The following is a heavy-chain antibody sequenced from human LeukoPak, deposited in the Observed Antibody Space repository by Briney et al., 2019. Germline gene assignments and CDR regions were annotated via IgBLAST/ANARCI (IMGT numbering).Heavy chain of an antibody. CDR1: GGSISSSSYY. D-gene: IGHD4-11*01. CDR3: ARHGPREVMTTGWFDP. Sequence: SETLSLTCTVSGGSISSSSYYWGWIRQPPGKGLEWIGSIYYSGSAYYNPSLKSRVTISVDTSKNQFSLKLSSVTAADTAVYYCARHGPREVMTTGWFDPWGQGTLVNVSS. CDR2: IYYSGSA. V-gene: IGHV4-39*01. J-gene: IGHJ5*02.